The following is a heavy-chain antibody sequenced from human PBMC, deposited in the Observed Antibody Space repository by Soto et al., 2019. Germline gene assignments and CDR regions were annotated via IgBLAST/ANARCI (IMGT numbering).Heavy chain of an antibody. Sequence: EVQLVESGGGLVKPGGSLRLSCAASGFTFSSYSMNWVRQAPGKGLEWVSVISSSSSYIYYADSVKGRFTISRDNAKNSLYLQMNSLRAEDTAVYYCARGARDYYGMDVWGQGTTVTVSS. V-gene: IGHV3-21*01. CDR1: GFTFSSYS. CDR3: ARGARDYYGMDV. CDR2: ISSSSSYI. D-gene: IGHD6-6*01. J-gene: IGHJ6*02.